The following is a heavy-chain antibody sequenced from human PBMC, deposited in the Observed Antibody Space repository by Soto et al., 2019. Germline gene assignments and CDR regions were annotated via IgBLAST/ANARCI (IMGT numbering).Heavy chain of an antibody. V-gene: IGHV3-30*03. Sequence: PGGAQGLSCSSSGFTFIDYGMHWVRQAPGKGLEWVAVTSNDGSSKYYADSVRGRFTISRDNSKNTVWLQIDSLRAEDTAVYYCARRSHEIGLVHYWGQGNLQTVSS. CDR3: ARRSHEIGLVHY. D-gene: IGHD3-3*01. CDR2: TSNDGSSK. J-gene: IGHJ4*02. CDR1: GFTFIDYG.